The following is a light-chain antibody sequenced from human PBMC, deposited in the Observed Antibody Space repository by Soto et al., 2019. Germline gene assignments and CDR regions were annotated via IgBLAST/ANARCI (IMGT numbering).Light chain of an antibody. CDR1: SSDVGGYNY. Sequence: QSALTQDASVSGSPGQSITISCTGTSSDVGGYNYVSWYQHHPGKAPKLIIYAVTNRPSGVSNRFSGSKSGNAASLTISGLQAEDEADYYCSSYTNKTTVVFGTATKVTVI. CDR3: SSYTNKTTVV. CDR2: AVT. V-gene: IGLV2-14*03. J-gene: IGLJ1*01.